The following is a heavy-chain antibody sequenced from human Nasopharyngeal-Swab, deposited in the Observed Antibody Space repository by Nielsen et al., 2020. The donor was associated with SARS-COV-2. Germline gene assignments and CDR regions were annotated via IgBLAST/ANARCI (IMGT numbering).Heavy chain of an antibody. D-gene: IGHD6-13*01. CDR1: GDSIRKDKYY. J-gene: IGHJ5*02. CDR2: VYYSGTA. V-gene: IGHV4-39*01. Sequence: SETLSLTCSVFGDSIRKDKYYWGWVRQAPGQGLEWIGTVYYSGTAYHNPSLKSRVAISVDASKSQLSLSLSSATATDTAVYYCARTFYSWYVDVWGPGTQVTVSS. CDR3: ARTFYSWYVDV.